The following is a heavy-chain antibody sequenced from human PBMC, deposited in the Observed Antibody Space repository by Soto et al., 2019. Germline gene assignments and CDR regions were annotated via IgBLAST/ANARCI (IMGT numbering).Heavy chain of an antibody. D-gene: IGHD6-6*01. J-gene: IGHJ5*02. Sequence: PXETLSLTCAVAGCSIISASYSWNWIRQSPGRGLEWIGHIYSSGSTYYNPSLKSRVSISVDTSNNQFSLKLTSVTAADTAVYFCAREDAARIERWFDAWGQGILVTVS. V-gene: IGHV4-31*11. CDR3: AREDAARIERWFDA. CDR1: GCSIISASYS. CDR2: IYSSGST.